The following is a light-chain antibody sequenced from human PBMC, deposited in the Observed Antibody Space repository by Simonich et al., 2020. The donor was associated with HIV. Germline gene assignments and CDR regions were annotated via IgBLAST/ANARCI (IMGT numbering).Light chain of an antibody. CDR1: SRDVGSYSL. J-gene: IGLJ2*01. Sequence: QSALTQPASVSGSPGQSITISCTGTSRDVGSYSLVSWYHQHPGKAPKLMIYEVTKRPSGVSNRFSGSKSGNTASLTISGLQAEDEADYYCCSYAGSSTFVVFGGGTKLTVL. CDR2: EVT. V-gene: IGLV2-23*02. CDR3: CSYAGSSTFVV.